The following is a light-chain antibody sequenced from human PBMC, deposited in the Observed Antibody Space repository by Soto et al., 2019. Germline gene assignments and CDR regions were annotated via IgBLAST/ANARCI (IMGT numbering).Light chain of an antibody. V-gene: IGLV2-23*02. CDR3: VSIAAEP. J-gene: IGLJ6*01. CDR2: EVS. CDR1: SSDVGSYNL. Sequence: QSALTQPASVSGSPGQSITISCTGTSSDVGSYNLVSWYQQHPGKAPKLMIYEVSKRPSGVSNRFSGSKSGNTASLTISGLRAEDTADHYCVSIAAEPFGRGTKFSVL.